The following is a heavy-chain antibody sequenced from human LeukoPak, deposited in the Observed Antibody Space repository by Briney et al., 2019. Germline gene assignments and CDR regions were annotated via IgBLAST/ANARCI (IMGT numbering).Heavy chain of an antibody. V-gene: IGHV3-48*04. CDR2: ISSSGSTI. CDR3: ARAPPKFTSNWGAFDI. D-gene: IGHD7-27*01. Sequence: HPGGSLRLSCAASGFTFSSYGMSWVRQAPGKGLEWVSYISSSGSTIYYADSVKGRFTISRDNAKNSLYLQMNSLRAEDTAVYYCARAPPKFTSNWGAFDIWGQGTMVTVSS. J-gene: IGHJ3*02. CDR1: GFTFSSYG.